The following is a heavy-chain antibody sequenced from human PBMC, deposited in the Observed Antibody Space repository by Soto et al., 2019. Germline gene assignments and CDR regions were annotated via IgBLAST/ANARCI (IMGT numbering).Heavy chain of an antibody. CDR1: GFTFSSYS. J-gene: IGHJ5*02. V-gene: IGHV3-21*01. CDR3: ARDPYSRHNWFDP. D-gene: IGHD6-13*01. CDR2: ISSSSSYI. Sequence: LRLSCAASGFTFSSYSMNWVRQAPGKGLEWVSSISSSSSYIYYADSVKGRFTISRDNAKNSLYLQMNSLRAEDTAVYYCARDPYSRHNWFDPWGQGTLVTVSS.